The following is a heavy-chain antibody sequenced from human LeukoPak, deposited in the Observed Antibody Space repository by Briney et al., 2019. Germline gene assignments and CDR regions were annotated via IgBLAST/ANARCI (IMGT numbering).Heavy chain of an antibody. CDR2: IYHSGST. D-gene: IGHD1-26*01. CDR3: ASQVGATNGYFDY. CDR1: GGSISSYY. J-gene: IGHJ4*02. V-gene: IGHV4-38-2*02. Sequence: SETLSLTCTVSGGSISSYYWGWIRQPPGKGLEWIGSIYHSGSTYYNPSLKSRVTISVDTSKNQFSLKLSSVTAADTAVYYCASQVGATNGYFDYWGQGTLVTVSS.